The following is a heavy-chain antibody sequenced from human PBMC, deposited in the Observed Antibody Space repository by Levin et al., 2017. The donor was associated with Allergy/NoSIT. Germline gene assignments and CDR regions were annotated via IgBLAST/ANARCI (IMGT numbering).Heavy chain of an antibody. CDR1: GGSLNGYY. CDR2: INHSGSF. J-gene: IGHJ2*01. D-gene: IGHD2-8*01. V-gene: IGHV4-34*01. Sequence: PSETLSLTCAVYGGSLNGYYWSWIRQPPGKGLEWIGEINHSGSFNYNPSLKSRVTVSADTSKNQVSLQMNSVTAADTAVYYCARVRGVFRHGSFDLWGRGTLVTVSS. CDR3: ARVRGVFRHGSFDL.